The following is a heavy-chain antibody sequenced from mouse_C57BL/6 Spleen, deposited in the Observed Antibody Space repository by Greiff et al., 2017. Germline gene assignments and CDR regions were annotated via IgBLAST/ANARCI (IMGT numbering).Heavy chain of an antibody. CDR3: TTDITTVVARGFAY. J-gene: IGHJ3*01. Sequence: VQLQQSGAELVRPGASVKLSCTASGFNIQDDYMHWVKQRPEQGLAWIGWIDPENGDTEYASKFQGKATITADTSSNTAYLQLSSLTSEDTAVYYCTTDITTVVARGFAYWGQGTLVTVSA. D-gene: IGHD1-1*01. CDR1: GFNIQDDY. CDR2: IDPENGDT. V-gene: IGHV14-4*01.